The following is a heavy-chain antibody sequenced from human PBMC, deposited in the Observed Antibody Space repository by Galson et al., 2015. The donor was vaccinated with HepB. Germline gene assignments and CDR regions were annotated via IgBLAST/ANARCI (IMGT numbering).Heavy chain of an antibody. CDR1: GFTFSSYA. Sequence: SLRLSCAASGFTFSSYAMHWVRQAPGKGLEWVAVISYDGSNKYYADSVKGRFTISRDNSKNTLYLQMNSLGAEDTAVYYCAKEEAYDYGDARRIYYYYAMSVWGQGTTVTVSS. CDR3: AKEEAYDYGDARRIYYYYAMSV. V-gene: IGHV3-30-3*01. CDR2: ISYDGSNK. D-gene: IGHD4-17*01. J-gene: IGHJ6*02.